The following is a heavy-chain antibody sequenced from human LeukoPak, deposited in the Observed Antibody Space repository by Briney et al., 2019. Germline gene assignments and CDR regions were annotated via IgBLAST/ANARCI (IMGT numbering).Heavy chain of an antibody. CDR2: ISGNSGSI. D-gene: IGHD3-22*01. J-gene: IGHJ5*02. CDR1: GFTFDDYA. V-gene: IGHV3-9*01. CDR3: GKGKNYYESSGRFDL. Sequence: PRRSLRLSCAASGFTFDDYAMHWVRQAPGQGLEWVSGISGNSGSIGYAQSVKGRFTISTDNAKNSLYLQMNSLRAEGTALYYRGKGKNYYESSGRFDLWGQGTLVSV.